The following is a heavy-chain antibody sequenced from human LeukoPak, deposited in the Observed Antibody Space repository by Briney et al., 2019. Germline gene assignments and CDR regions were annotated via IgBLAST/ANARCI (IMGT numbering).Heavy chain of an antibody. J-gene: IGHJ4*02. V-gene: IGHV3-7*01. CDR1: GFTFTSHW. CDR2: RNLYGSEK. CDR3: ARDATYCTNGVCYTRFDY. Sequence: PGESLRLSCAASGFTFTSHWMSWVRQAPGQGLGWGARRNLYGSEKYYVDSAKGRFTISRDNAKTSLYLEMNSLRAEDTAVYYCARDATYCTNGVCYTRFDYWGQGTLVTVSS. D-gene: IGHD2-8*01.